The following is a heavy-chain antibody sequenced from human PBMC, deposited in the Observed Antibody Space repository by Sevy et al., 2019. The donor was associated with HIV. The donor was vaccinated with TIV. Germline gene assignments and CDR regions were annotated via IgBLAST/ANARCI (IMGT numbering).Heavy chain of an antibody. Sequence: GGSLRLSCAASGXXFDTYAMXWVRQVPGKGLEWXSSFSGTXGYTYYADSVKGRFTISRDSSENTLYLQMNSLRAEDTAVYFCXNGGVSARRRXLDXXGQGTLVTVSS. J-gene: IGHJ4*02. CDR1: GXXFDTYA. V-gene: IGHV3-23*01. CDR3: XNGGVSARRRXLDX. CDR2: FSGTXGYT. D-gene: IGHD2-8*02.